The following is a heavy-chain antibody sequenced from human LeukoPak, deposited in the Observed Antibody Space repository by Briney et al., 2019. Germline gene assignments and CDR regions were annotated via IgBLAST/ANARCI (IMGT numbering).Heavy chain of an antibody. CDR1: GGSISSSSYY. CDR3: ARRSRWSGAPFDY. Sequence: PSETLSLTCTVSGGSISSSSYYWGWIRQPPGKGREWIGSIYYSGSTYYNPSLKSRVTIPVDTSKNQFSLKPSSVTAADTAVYYCARRSRWSGAPFDYWGQGTLVTVSS. J-gene: IGHJ4*02. V-gene: IGHV4-39*01. CDR2: IYYSGST. D-gene: IGHD3-3*01.